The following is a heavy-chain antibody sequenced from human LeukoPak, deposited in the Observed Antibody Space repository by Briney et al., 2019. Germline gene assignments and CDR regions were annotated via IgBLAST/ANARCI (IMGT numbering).Heavy chain of an antibody. J-gene: IGHJ4*02. CDR1: GFTFSGYT. D-gene: IGHD2-21*02. CDR2: ISGGGDIT. CDR3: VREDTPATANY. V-gene: IGHV3-23*01. Sequence: PGGSLRLSCAASGFTFSGYTMTWVRQAPGKGLEWVSAISGGGDITYYADSVKGRFTISRDNSKDTLFLQMHGLRPGDTAVYYCVREDTPATANYWGQGTLVTISS.